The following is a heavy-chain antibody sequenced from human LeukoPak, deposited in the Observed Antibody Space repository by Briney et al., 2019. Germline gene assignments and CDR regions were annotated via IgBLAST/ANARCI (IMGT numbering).Heavy chain of an antibody. D-gene: IGHD6-6*01. CDR3: ARRYSSSSTAEAY. CDR2: ISGSGAVT. Sequence: GGSLRLSCAASGFMFNAYAMTWVRQAPGKGLEWVSLISGSGAVTYYADSVKGRVTIPRDNSKNTLYLQMTSLRVEDTAVYCCARRYSSSSTAEAYWGQGTLVTVSS. J-gene: IGHJ4*02. V-gene: IGHV3-23*01. CDR1: GFMFNAYA.